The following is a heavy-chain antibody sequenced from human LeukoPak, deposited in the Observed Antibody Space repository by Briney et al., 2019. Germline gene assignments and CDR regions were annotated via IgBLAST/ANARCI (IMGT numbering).Heavy chain of an antibody. V-gene: IGHV3-23*01. CDR3: AKAEDIVATIGAFDI. CDR2: ISGSGGST. D-gene: IGHD5-12*01. J-gene: IGHJ3*02. CDR1: EFTVSSNY. Sequence: GGSLRLSCAASEFTVSSNYMSWVRQAPGKGLEWVSAISGSGGSTYYADSVKGRFTISRDNSKNTLYLQMNSLRAEDTAVYYCAKAEDIVATIGAFDIWGQGTMVTVSS.